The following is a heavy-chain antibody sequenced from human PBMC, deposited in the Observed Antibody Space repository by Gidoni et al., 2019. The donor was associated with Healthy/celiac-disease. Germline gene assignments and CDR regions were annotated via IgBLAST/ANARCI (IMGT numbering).Heavy chain of an antibody. CDR1: GGSFSGYY. Sequence: QVQLQQWGAGLLKPSETLSLTCAVYGGSFSGYYWSWIRQPPGKVLEWIGEINHSGSTNYNPSLKSRVTISVDTSKNQFSLKLSSVTAADTAVYYCARVPAAIQLVWFDPWGQGTLVTVSS. CDR2: INHSGST. J-gene: IGHJ5*02. CDR3: ARVPAAIQLVWFDP. V-gene: IGHV4-34*01. D-gene: IGHD2-2*02.